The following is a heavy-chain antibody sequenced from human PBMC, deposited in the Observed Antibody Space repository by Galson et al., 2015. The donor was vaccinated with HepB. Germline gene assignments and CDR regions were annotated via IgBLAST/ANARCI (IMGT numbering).Heavy chain of an antibody. CDR2: VNSGGGT. CDR1: GFTFSSYT. D-gene: IGHD3-10*01. V-gene: IGHV3-23*01. J-gene: IGHJ3*02. Sequence: SLRLSCAASGFTFSSYTMCWVRQAPGKGLEWVSAVNSGGGTNYADSVKGRFTVSRDNSKDTVYLQMNSLRAEDTALYYCAKTHPGSGSHSAFDIWGQGTMVTVSS. CDR3: AKTHPGSGSHSAFDI.